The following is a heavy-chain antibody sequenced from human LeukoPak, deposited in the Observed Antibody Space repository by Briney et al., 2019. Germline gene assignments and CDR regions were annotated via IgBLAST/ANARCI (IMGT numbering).Heavy chain of an antibody. J-gene: IGHJ4*02. V-gene: IGHV4-39*01. D-gene: IGHD3-10*01. Sequence: SETLSLTCNVSGGSISDNDYSWDWIRQPPGKGLEWMGCIHYSGTTYSNPSLKNRISISVDTSKSQFSLKLRSVTAADTAVYYCARRYYFVSGSYYPFDFWGQGTLVTVSS. CDR2: IHYSGTT. CDR3: ARRYYFVSGSYYPFDF. CDR1: GGSISDNDYS.